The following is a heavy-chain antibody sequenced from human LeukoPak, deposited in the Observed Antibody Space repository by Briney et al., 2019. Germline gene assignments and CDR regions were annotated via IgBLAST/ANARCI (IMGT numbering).Heavy chain of an antibody. CDR2: IYYSGST. CDR1: GGSISSSSYY. CDR3: ARLVCTSANCYAPSHLDY. Sequence: SETLSLTCTVSGGSISSSSYYWGWIRQPPGKGLEWIGSIYYSGSTYYNPSLKSRVTISVDTSKNQFSLKLSSMTAVDTAVYYCARLVCTSANCYAPSHLDYWGQGILVTVSS. D-gene: IGHD2-2*01. J-gene: IGHJ4*02. V-gene: IGHV4-39*01.